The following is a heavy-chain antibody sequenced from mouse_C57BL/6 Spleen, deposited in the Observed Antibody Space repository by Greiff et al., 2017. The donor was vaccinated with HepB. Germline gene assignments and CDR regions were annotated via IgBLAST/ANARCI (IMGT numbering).Heavy chain of an antibody. CDR1: GFNIQNTY. J-gene: IGHJ2*01. V-gene: IGHV14-3*01. Sequence: EVQLQQSVAELVRPGASVKLSCTASGFNIQNTYMHWVKQRPEQGLEWIGRIDPANGNTKYAPKFQGKATITEDTSSNTAYLQLSSLTSEDTAIYYCARSPPSYYFDDWGQGTTLTVSS. CDR2: IDPANGNT. CDR3: ARSPPSYYFDD.